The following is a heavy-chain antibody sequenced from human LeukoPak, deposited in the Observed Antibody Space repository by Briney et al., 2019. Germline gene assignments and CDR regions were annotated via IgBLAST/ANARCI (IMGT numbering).Heavy chain of an antibody. CDR1: GGSISSGSYY. D-gene: IGHD3-22*01. J-gene: IGHJ4*02. Sequence: SETLSLTCTVSGGSISSGSYYWSWIRQPAGKGLEWIGRIYTSGSANYNPSLKSRVTMSLDTSKNQFSLKLSSVTAADTAVYYCARVKPSSGYFHFDYWGQGTLVTVSS. V-gene: IGHV4-61*02. CDR2: IYTSGSA. CDR3: ARVKPSSGYFHFDY.